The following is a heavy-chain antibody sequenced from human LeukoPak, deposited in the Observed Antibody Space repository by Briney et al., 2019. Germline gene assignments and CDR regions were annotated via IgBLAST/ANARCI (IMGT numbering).Heavy chain of an antibody. J-gene: IGHJ4*02. CDR1: GGSISSYC. V-gene: IGHV4-59*08. D-gene: IGHD3-22*01. CDR3: ASDNSGSYHPYY. CDR2: IDYRGRT. Sequence: SETLSLTCTVSGGSISSYCWSWIRQRPGKGLEWIGYIDYRGRTKYNPSLKSRVTMSLGTSRNQFSLKLTSVTAADTAVYYCASDNSGSYHPYYWGLGTLVTVSS.